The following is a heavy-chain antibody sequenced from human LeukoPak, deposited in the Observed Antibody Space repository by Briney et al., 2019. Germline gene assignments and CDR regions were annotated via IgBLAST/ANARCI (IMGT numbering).Heavy chain of an antibody. V-gene: IGHV4-59*01. D-gene: IGHD2-2*01. CDR2: IYYSGST. CDR1: GGSISTYY. Sequence: PSETLSLTCTVSGGSISTYYWSWIRQPPGKGLEWIGCIYYSGSTNYNPSLKSRVTISVDTSKNQCSLKLSSVTAADTAVYYCARGYCSSTSCYAVDYWGQGTLVAVSS. CDR3: ARGYCSSTSCYAVDY. J-gene: IGHJ4*02.